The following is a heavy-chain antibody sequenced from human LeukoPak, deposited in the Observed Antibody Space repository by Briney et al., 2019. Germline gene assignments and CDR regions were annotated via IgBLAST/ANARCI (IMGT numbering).Heavy chain of an antibody. CDR3: ARTAMALLNFDY. V-gene: IGHV3-30*04. D-gene: IGHD5-18*01. CDR1: GFTFSSYA. J-gene: IGHJ4*02. Sequence: GGSLRLSCAASGFTFSSYAMHWVRQAPGKGLEWVAVISNDGSNKYYADSVKGRFTISRDNSKNTLYLQMNSLRAEDTAVYYCARTAMALLNFDYWGQGTLVTVSS. CDR2: ISNDGSNK.